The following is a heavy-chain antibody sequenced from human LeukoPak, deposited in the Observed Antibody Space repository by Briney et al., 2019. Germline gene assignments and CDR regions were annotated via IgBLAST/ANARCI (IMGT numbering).Heavy chain of an antibody. CDR3: ARHTGGWSPFAY. CDR1: GDSISSNTYY. D-gene: IGHD6-19*01. Sequence: KPSETLSLTCTVSGDSISSNTYYWGWIRQPPGKGLEWIGSIYYSGRTYYNPSLESRVTISVDTSKNQLSLKLSSVTAADTAVYYCARHTGGWSPFAYWGQGTLVTVSS. CDR2: IYYSGRT. J-gene: IGHJ4*02. V-gene: IGHV4-39*01.